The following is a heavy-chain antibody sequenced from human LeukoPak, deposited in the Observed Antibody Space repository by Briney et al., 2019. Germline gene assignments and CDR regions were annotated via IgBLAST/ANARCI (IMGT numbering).Heavy chain of an antibody. V-gene: IGHV3-23*01. CDR2: ISGSGGST. J-gene: IGHJ1*01. CDR1: GFTFSSYA. CDR3: AKPPWELKSPEYFQH. D-gene: IGHD1-26*01. Sequence: GGSLRLSCAASGFTFSSYAMSWVRQAPGKGLEWVSAISGSGGSTYYADSVKGRFTTSRDNSKNTLYLQMNSLRAEDTAVYYCAKPPWELKSPEYFQHWGQGTLVTVSS.